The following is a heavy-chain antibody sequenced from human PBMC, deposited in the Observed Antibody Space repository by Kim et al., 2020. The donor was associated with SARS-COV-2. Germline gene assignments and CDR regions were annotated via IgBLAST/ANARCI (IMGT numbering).Heavy chain of an antibody. CDR1: GFTFSNYW. CDR3: ARGHTMAY. D-gene: IGHD1-1*01. CDR2: IKEDGTEK. Sequence: GGSLRLSCVSSGFTFSNYWMTWVRQAPGKGLEWVANIKEDGTEKNYVDSVKGRFSISRDNAKNSLSLQMNSLRAEDTAVYYCARGHTMAYWGQGTLVTVSS. V-gene: IGHV3-7*01. J-gene: IGHJ4*02.